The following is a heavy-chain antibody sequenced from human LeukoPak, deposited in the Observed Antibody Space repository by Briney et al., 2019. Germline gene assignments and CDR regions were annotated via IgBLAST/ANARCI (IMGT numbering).Heavy chain of an antibody. V-gene: IGHV4-61*02. Sequence: SETLSLTCTVSGGSISSGSYYWSWIRQPAGKGLEWIGRIYTSGSTNYNPSLKSRVTISVDTSKNQFSLKLSSVTAADTAVYYCARGEVAVDYWGQGTLVTVSS. CDR1: GGSISSGSYY. CDR2: IYTSGST. D-gene: IGHD6-19*01. J-gene: IGHJ4*02. CDR3: ARGEVAVDY.